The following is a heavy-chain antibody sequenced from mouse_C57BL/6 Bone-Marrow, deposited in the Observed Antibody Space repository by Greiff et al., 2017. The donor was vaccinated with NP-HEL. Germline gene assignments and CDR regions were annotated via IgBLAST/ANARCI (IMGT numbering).Heavy chain of an antibody. J-gene: IGHJ3*01. CDR1: GYTFTSYG. CDR2: IYPRSGNT. Sequence: QVQLQQSGAEPARPGASVKLSCKASGYTFTSYGISWVKQRTGQGLEWIGEIYPRSGNTYYNEKFKGKATLTADKSSSTAYMELRSLTSEDSAVYFCARSGSYYGYDAAWFAYWGQGTLVTVSA. V-gene: IGHV1-81*01. D-gene: IGHD2-9*01. CDR3: ARSGSYYGYDAAWFAY.